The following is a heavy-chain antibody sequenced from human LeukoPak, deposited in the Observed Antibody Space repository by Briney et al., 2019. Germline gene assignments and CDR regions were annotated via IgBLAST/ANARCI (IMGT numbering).Heavy chain of an antibody. Sequence: ASVKVSCKASGGTFSSYAFSWVRQAPGQGLEWMGIINPSGGSTSYAQKFQGRVTMTRDMSTSTVYMELSSLRSEDTAVYYCASDRSGSYYKASLWGQGTLVTVSS. CDR2: INPSGGST. CDR1: GGTFSSYA. J-gene: IGHJ4*02. D-gene: IGHD3-10*01. V-gene: IGHV1-46*01. CDR3: ASDRSGSYYKASL.